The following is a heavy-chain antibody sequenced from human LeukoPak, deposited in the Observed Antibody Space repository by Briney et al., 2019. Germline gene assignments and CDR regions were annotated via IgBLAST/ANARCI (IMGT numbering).Heavy chain of an antibody. Sequence: SETLSLTCTVSGGSISSYYWSWIRQPPGKGLEWIGYIYYSGTTNYNPSLKSRVTISVDTSKNQFSLKLSSVTAADTAVYYCARDSSGLNWFDPWGQGTLVTVSS. V-gene: IGHV4-59*01. J-gene: IGHJ5*02. CDR2: IYYSGTT. CDR3: ARDSSGLNWFDP. CDR1: GGSISSYY. D-gene: IGHD6-19*01.